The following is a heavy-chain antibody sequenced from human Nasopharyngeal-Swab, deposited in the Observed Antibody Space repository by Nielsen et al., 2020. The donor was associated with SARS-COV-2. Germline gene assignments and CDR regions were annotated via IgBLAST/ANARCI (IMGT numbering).Heavy chain of an antibody. CDR3: AIIPLKHDYGSGSYDY. CDR2: IYYRGST. Sequence: SETLSLTCTVSGGSVSSGSYYWSWIRQPPGKGLEWIGYIYYRGSTNYNPSLKSRVTISVDTSKNQFSLKLSSVTAADTAVYYCAIIPLKHDYGSGSYDYWGQGTLVTVSS. J-gene: IGHJ4*02. V-gene: IGHV4-61*01. CDR1: GGSVSSGSYY. D-gene: IGHD3-10*01.